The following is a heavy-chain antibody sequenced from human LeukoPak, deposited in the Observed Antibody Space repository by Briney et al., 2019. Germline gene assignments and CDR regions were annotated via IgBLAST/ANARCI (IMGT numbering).Heavy chain of an antibody. V-gene: IGHV1-69*04. Sequence: SVKVSCKASGGTFSSYAISWVRQAPGQGLEWMGRIIPIFGIASYAQKFQGRVTITADKSTSTAYMELSSLRSEDTAVYYCVSRGQLDYWGQGTLVTVSS. CDR3: VSRGQLDY. J-gene: IGHJ4*02. CDR2: IIPIFGIA. D-gene: IGHD2-2*01. CDR1: GGTFSSYA.